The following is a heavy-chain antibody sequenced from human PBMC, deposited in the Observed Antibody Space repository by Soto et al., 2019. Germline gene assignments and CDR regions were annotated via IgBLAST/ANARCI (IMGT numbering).Heavy chain of an antibody. D-gene: IGHD6-6*01. CDR1: GGSNIRYY. J-gene: IGHJ6*02. CDR2: IYYSGST. CDR3: AREAYSSSLGMDV. V-gene: IGHV4-59*01. Sequence: PETMSLTCTVSGGSNIRYYWSWIRQPPGKGLEWIGYIYYSGSTNYNPSLKSRVTISVDTSKNQFSLKLSSVTAADTAVYYFAREAYSSSLGMDVWGQGTTVTVS.